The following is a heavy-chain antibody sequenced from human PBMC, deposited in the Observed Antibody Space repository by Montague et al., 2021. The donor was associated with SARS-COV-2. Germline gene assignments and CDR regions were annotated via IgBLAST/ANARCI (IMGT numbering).Heavy chain of an antibody. CDR2: INHSGTT. V-gene: IGHV4-34*01. J-gene: IGHJ4*02. CDR1: GGSFSAYY. D-gene: IGHD1-7*01. Sequence: SETLSLTCAVYGGSFSAYYWNWIRQPPGRGLEWIGEINHSGTTNYKSSLESRLSMSADTSKNQFSLNLSSGTAADTAVYFCSRTYRGTFDFWGQGILVTVSS. CDR3: SRTYRGTFDF.